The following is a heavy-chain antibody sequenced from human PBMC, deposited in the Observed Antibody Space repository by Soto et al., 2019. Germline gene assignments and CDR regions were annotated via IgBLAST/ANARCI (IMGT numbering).Heavy chain of an antibody. CDR1: GFTFSSYG. CDR3: ARDPSTAVAGNDY. J-gene: IGHJ4*02. CDR2: ISYDGSNK. V-gene: IGHV3-30*03. D-gene: IGHD6-19*01. Sequence: GGSLRLSCAASGFTFSSYGMHWVRQVPGKGLEWVAVISYDGSNKYYADSVKGRFTISRDNSKNTLYLQMNSLRAEDTAVYYCARDPSTAVAGNDYWGQGTLVTVSS.